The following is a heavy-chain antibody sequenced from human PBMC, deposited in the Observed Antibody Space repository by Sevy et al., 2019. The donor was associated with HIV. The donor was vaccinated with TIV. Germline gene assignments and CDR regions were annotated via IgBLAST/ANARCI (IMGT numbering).Heavy chain of an antibody. V-gene: IGHV3-73*01. CDR1: GFTFSDSP. CDR2: ITRKAENYAT. CDR3: TRAYCGGGGCYSFDY. D-gene: IGHD2-15*01. Sequence: GGSLRLSCAASGFTFSDSPIHWVRQASGKGLEWVGRITRKAENYATEYARSVKGRFTISRDDSKNTAHLQMNSLETEDTAVYYCTRAYCGGGGCYSFDYWGQGTLVTVSS. J-gene: IGHJ4*02.